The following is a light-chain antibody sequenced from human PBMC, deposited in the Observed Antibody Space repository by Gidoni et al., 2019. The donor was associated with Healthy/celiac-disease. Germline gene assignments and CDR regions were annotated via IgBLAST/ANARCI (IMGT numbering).Light chain of an antibody. CDR3: QQRSNWPPT. CDR1: QSVSSY. V-gene: IGKV3-11*01. CDR2: DAS. J-gene: IGKJ1*01. Sequence: EIVLTQSPATLSFSPGERATRSCRASQSVSSYLAWYQQKPGQAPRLLIYDASNRATGIPARFSVSGSGTDFTLTISSLEPEDFAVYYCQQRSNWPPTFXQXTKVEIK.